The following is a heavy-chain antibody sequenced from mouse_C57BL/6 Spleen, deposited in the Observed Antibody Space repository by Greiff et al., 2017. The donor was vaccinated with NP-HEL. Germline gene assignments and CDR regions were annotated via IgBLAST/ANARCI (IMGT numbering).Heavy chain of an antibody. V-gene: IGHV1-15*01. D-gene: IGHD1-1*01. CDR3: TREGDYGRTY. Sequence: VQLQQSGAELVRPGASVTLSCKASGYTFTDYEMHWVKQTPVHGLEWIGAIDPETGGTAYNQKFKGKAILTADKSSSTAYMEVRSLTSEDSAVYYCTREGDYGRTYWGQGTTLTVSS. CDR1: GYTFTDYE. CDR2: IDPETGGT. J-gene: IGHJ2*01.